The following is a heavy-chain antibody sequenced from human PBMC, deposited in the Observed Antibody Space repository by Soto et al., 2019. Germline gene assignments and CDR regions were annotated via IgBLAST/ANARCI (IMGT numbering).Heavy chain of an antibody. CDR1: GFTFSSYS. V-gene: IGHV3-48*02. D-gene: IGHD2-2*01. J-gene: IGHJ5*02. CDR3: ARESAALNWFDP. Sequence: EVQLVESGGGLVQPGGSLRLSCAASGFTFSSYSMNWVRHAPGKGLEWVSYISSSSSTIYYADSVKGRFTISRDNAKNSLYLQMNSLRDEDTAVYYCARESAALNWFDPWGQGTLVTVSS. CDR2: ISSSSSTI.